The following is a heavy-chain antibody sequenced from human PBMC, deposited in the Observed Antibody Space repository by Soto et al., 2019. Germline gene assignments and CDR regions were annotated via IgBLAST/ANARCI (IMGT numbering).Heavy chain of an antibody. D-gene: IGHD6-25*01. CDR2: IWFDGSKK. CDR3: ARAGAATYGMDV. J-gene: IGHJ6*02. CDR1: GFTFRSHG. Sequence: QVQLVESGGGVVQPGRSLRLSCAASGFTFRSHGMHWVRQAPGKGLEWVAGIWFDGSKKYYADSVKGRFTISRDDSKNRLDLQMNSLRAEDTAVYYCARAGAATYGMDVWGQGTTVTVSS. V-gene: IGHV3-33*01.